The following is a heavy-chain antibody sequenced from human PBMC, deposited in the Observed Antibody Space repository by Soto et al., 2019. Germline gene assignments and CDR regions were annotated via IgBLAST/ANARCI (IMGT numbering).Heavy chain of an antibody. Sequence: PGESLKISCAASGFTFSDYSMNWVRQAPGKGLEGVSYISRSGSDIYYADSVKCRFTIARDNAKNSLFLQMNSLRAEDTAVYYCATVGYCSSTSCQTRYYYYGMDVWGQGTTVTVSS. D-gene: IGHD2-2*03. CDR2: ISRSGSDI. J-gene: IGHJ6*02. CDR1: GFTFSDYS. CDR3: ATVGYCSSTSCQTRYYYYGMDV. V-gene: IGHV3-11*01.